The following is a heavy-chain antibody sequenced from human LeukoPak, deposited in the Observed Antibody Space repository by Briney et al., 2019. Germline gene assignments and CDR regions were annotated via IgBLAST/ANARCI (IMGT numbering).Heavy chain of an antibody. D-gene: IGHD6-19*01. CDR3: ARGGQWIDY. CDR2: INTNTGSP. J-gene: IGHJ4*02. V-gene: IGHV7-4-1*02. Sequence: ASVKVSCKASGYTFTRYAMNWVRQAPGQGLEWMGWINTNTGSPTYAQGFTGRFVFSLDTSVSTAYLQISSLKAEDTVVYYCARGGQWIDYWGQGTLVTVSS. CDR1: GYTFTRYA.